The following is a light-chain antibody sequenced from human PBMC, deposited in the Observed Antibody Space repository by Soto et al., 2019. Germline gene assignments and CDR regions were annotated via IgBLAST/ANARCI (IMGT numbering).Light chain of an antibody. CDR1: QSVSSY. J-gene: IGKJ4*01. V-gene: IGKV3-11*01. CDR2: EAS. CDR3: QQLT. Sequence: EIVLTQSPATLSLSPGERATLSCRASQSVSSYLAGYQQQPGQAPRLLSYEASHGATGIPARFSGSGSGTDVTLTISSLEPEDFAVYYCQQLTFDGGTKVEIK.